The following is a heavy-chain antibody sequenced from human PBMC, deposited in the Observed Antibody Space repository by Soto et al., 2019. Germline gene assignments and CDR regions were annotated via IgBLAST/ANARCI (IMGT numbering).Heavy chain of an antibody. J-gene: IGHJ6*02. CDR3: ARSVVVPAASGTYYYYYGMDV. Sequence: PSETLSLTCAVSGGSISSGGYSWSWIRQPPGKGLEWIGYIYHSGSTYYNPSLKSRVTISVDRSKNQFSLKLSSVTAADTAVYYCARSVVVPAASGTYYYYYGMDVWGQGTTVTVSS. CDR2: IYHSGST. V-gene: IGHV4-30-2*01. D-gene: IGHD2-2*01. CDR1: GGSISSGGYS.